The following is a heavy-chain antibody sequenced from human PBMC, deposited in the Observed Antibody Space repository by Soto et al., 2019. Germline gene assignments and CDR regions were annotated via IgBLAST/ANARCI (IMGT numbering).Heavy chain of an antibody. D-gene: IGHD6-13*01. J-gene: IGHJ6*02. CDR3: AKAIAAAGTYYGMDV. Sequence: QAGGSLRLSCAASGFTFSSYGMHWVRQAPGKGLEWVAVISYDGSNKYYADSVKGRFTISRDNSKNTLYLQMNSLRAEDTAVYYCAKAIAAAGTYYGMDVWGQGTTVTVSS. V-gene: IGHV3-30*18. CDR2: ISYDGSNK. CDR1: GFTFSSYG.